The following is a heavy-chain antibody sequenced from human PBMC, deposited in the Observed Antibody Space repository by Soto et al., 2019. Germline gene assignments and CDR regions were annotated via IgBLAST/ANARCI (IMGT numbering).Heavy chain of an antibody. CDR3: AYDYYDASGPPPA. CDR2: ISGNGGYT. CDR1: GFTFSSYA. D-gene: IGHD3-22*01. Sequence: GGSLRLSCAASGFTFSSYAMSWVRQTPGKGLEWVSAISGNGGYTYYADSVKGRFTISRDNSRNTLYLQMNCLRNEDTAVYYCAYDYYDASGPPPAWGQGTLVTVSS. V-gene: IGHV3-23*01. J-gene: IGHJ5*02.